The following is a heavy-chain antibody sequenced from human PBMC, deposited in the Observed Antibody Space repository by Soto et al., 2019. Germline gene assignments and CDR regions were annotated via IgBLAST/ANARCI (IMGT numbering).Heavy chain of an antibody. Sequence: AASVKVSCKASGYTFTSYAMHWVRQAPGQRLEWMGWINAGNGNTKYSQKFQGRVTITRDTSASTAYMELSSLRSEDTAVYYCTTDKMYVSVVAAIVDLDNWGQGTRVTVSS. J-gene: IGHJ4*02. D-gene: IGHD2-2*01. CDR1: GYTFTSYA. V-gene: IGHV1-3*01. CDR2: INAGNGNT. CDR3: TTDKMYVSVVAAIVDLDN.